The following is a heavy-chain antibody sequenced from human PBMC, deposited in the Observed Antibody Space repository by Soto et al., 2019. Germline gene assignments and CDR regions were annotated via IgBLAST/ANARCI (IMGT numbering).Heavy chain of an antibody. CDR2: ISAYNGNA. CDR1: GYTFTSYG. J-gene: IGHJ3*02. D-gene: IGHD3-22*01. CDR3: ARGRGTYYYDSSGYYGAAFDI. Sequence: ASVKVSCKASGYTFTSYGISWVRQAPGQGLEWMGWISAYNGNANYAQKLQGRVTMTTDTSTSTAYMELRSLRSDDTAVYYCARGRGTYYYDSSGYYGAAFDIWGQGTMVTVSS. V-gene: IGHV1-18*01.